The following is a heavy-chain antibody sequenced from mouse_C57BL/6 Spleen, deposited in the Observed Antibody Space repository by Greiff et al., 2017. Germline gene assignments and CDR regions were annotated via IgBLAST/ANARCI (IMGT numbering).Heavy chain of an antibody. CDR1: GYTFTDYE. V-gene: IGHV1-15*01. CDR3: TRSYYGSSYYFDY. J-gene: IGHJ2*01. Sequence: VQLVESGAELVRPGASVTLSCKASGYTFTDYEMHWVKQTPVHGLEWIGAIDPETGGTASNQKFKGKAILTADKSSSTAYMELRSLTSEDSAVYYCTRSYYGSSYYFDYWGKGTTLTVSS. D-gene: IGHD1-1*01. CDR2: IDPETGGT.